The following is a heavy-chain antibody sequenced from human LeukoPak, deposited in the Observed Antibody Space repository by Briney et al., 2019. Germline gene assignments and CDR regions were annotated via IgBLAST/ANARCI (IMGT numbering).Heavy chain of an antibody. Sequence: PGGSLRLSCAASGFTFSSYAMSWVRQAPGKGLEWVSAISGSGGSTYYADSVKGRFTVSRDNSKNTLYLQMNSLRAEDTAVYYCARDYDSSGYDSEYFEHWGQGTLVTVSS. V-gene: IGHV3-23*01. D-gene: IGHD3-22*01. CDR3: ARDYDSSGYDSEYFEH. CDR1: GFTFSSYA. CDR2: ISGSGGST. J-gene: IGHJ1*01.